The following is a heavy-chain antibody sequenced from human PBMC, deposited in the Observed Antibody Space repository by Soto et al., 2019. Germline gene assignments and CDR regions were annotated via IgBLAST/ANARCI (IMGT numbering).Heavy chain of an antibody. J-gene: IGHJ4*02. CDR1: GFTASTKY. CDR2: IYSGGNT. D-gene: IGHD3-16*01. CDR3: ARDPWAADY. Sequence: EVQLVESGGGLVQPGGSLRLSCAASGFTASTKYMSWVRQAPGKGLEWVSVIYSGGNTFYADSVRGRFTISRDNSKNTVNLQMNSLRAEDTAVYYCARDPWAADYWGQGTLVTVSS. V-gene: IGHV3-66*01.